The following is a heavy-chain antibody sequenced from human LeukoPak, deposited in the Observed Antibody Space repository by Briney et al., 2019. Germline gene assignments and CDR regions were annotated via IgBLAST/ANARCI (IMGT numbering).Heavy chain of an antibody. CDR3: TTDAVEMDTNAFDI. CDR2: IKSKTDGGTT. Sequence: GGSLRLSCAASGFTFSNAWMSWVRQAPGKGLEWVGRIKSKTDGGTTDYAAPVKGRFTISRDDSKDTLYLQMNSLKTEDTAVYYCTTDAVEMDTNAFDIWGQGTMVTVSS. J-gene: IGHJ3*02. CDR1: GFTFSNAW. V-gene: IGHV3-15*01. D-gene: IGHD5-24*01.